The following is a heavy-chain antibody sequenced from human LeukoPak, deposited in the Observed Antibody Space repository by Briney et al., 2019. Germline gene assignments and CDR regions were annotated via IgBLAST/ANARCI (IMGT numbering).Heavy chain of an antibody. CDR2: ISAYNGNT. D-gene: IGHD2-2*01. V-gene: IGHV1-18*01. CDR1: GYTFTSYG. CDR3: ARFDCSSTSCYEGDYYYYGMDV. J-gene: IGHJ6*02. Sequence: ASVKVSCKASGYTFTSYGISWVRQAPGQGLEWMGWISAYNGNTNYAQKLQGRVTMTTDTSTSTAYMELRSLRSDDTAVYYCARFDCSSTSCYEGDYYYYGMDVWGQGTTVTVSS.